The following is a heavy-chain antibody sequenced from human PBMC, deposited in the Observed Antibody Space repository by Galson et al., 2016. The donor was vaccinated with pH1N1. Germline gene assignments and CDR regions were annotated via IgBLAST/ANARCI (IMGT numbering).Heavy chain of an antibody. CDR2: IYYNGHT. J-gene: IGHJ4*02. CDR1: GVSISGYY. D-gene: IGHD3-9*01. CDR3: ARARAPEYFDWLSYFDS. Sequence: ETLSLTCSVSGVSISGYYWGWIRQSPGKGLDYVGYIYYNGHTNYSPSLKSRVTMSLDMSKNQFSLKLNSVTATDTAVYYCARARAPEYFDWLSYFDSWGQGTPVTVSS. V-gene: IGHV4-59*08.